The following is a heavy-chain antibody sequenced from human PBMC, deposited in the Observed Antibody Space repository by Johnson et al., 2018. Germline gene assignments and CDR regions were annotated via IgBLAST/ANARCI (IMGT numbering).Heavy chain of an antibody. Sequence: VQLVQSGAAVKKPGESLKISRKGSGYSFNRYWIGWVRQMPGNGLEWMGISSPGASDTRYSASFQGHVTTSADQSIRTAYPQWISLKASATAMYYCARLQYVILTGDYPWTFGMDGWGQGTTVTVSS. CDR1: GYSFNRYW. CDR3: ARLQYVILTGDYPWTFGMDG. CDR2: SSPGASDT. D-gene: IGHD3-9*01. V-gene: IGHV5-51*01. J-gene: IGHJ6*02.